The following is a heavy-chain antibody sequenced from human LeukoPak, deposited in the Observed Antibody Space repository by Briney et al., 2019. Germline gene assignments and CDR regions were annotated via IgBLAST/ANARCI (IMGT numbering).Heavy chain of an antibody. V-gene: IGHV4-59*01. CDR1: GGSISSYY. D-gene: IGHD3-22*01. CDR3: ARDDYYEGGFDY. J-gene: IGHJ4*02. CDR2: IYYSGST. Sequence: SETLSLTCTVSGGSISSYYWSWIRQPPGKGLEWIGYIYYSGSTNYNPSLKSRVAISVDTSKNQFSLELSSVTAADTAVYYCARDDYYEGGFDYWGQGTLVTVSS.